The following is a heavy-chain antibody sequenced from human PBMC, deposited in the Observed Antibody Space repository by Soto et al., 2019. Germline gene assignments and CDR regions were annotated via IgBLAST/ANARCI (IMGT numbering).Heavy chain of an antibody. D-gene: IGHD3-10*01. J-gene: IGHJ4*02. Sequence: EVQLLESGGGLVQPGGSLRVSCAASGFAFNIYAMGWVRQAPGKGLEWVSVISGSADSTNYADSVKGRFTISRDNSKNTVYLQMNSLRVEDTAVYYCAQDRTHYGSASYFDYWGQGTLVIVSS. CDR1: GFAFNIYA. V-gene: IGHV3-23*01. CDR3: AQDRTHYGSASYFDY. CDR2: ISGSADST.